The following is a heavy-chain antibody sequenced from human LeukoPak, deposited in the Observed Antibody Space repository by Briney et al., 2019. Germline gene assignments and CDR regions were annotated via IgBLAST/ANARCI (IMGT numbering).Heavy chain of an antibody. CDR1: GYTFTGYF. CDR3: ARDILTDDAFDI. CDR2: INPNSGGT. Sequence: GSVKVSCKASGYTFTGYFMHWVRQAPGQGLEWMGWINPNSGGTNYQGRVTMTRDTSISTAYMELSRLTSDDTAVYYCARDILTDDAFDIWGQGTMVTVSS. D-gene: IGHD7-27*01. J-gene: IGHJ3*02. V-gene: IGHV1-2*02.